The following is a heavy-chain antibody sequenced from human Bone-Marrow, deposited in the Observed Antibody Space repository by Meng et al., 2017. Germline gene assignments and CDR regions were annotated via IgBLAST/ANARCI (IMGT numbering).Heavy chain of an antibody. V-gene: IGHV2-5*02. D-gene: IGHD1-26*01. J-gene: IGHJ4*02. Sequence: QITLKESGPTLVKPTQTLTLTCTFSGFSLSTSGVSVGWIRQPPGEALEWLALSYWDDDKRYSPSLKSRLAITKDTSKNQVVLTMTNMDPVDTATYYCAHSRRGLWDPVSWGQGTLVTVSS. CDR1: GFSLSTSGVS. CDR2: SYWDDDK. CDR3: AHSRRGLWDPVS.